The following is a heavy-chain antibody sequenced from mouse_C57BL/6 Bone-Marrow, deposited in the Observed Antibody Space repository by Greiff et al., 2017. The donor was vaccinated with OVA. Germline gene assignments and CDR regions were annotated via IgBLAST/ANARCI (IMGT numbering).Heavy chain of an antibody. CDR1: GYTFTSYW. Sequence: QVHVKQPGAELVKPGASVKVSCKASGYTFTSYWMHWVKQRPGQGLEWIGRIHPSDSDTNYNQKFKGKATLTVDKSSSTAYMQLSSLTSEDSAVYYCALYYEYGEYFDYWGQGTTLTVSS. J-gene: IGHJ2*01. CDR3: ALYYEYGEYFDY. D-gene: IGHD2-4*01. CDR2: IHPSDSDT. V-gene: IGHV1-74*01.